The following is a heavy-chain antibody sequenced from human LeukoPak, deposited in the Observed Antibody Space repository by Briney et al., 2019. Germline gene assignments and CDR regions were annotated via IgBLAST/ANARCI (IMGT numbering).Heavy chain of an antibody. J-gene: IGHJ4*02. D-gene: IGHD4-23*01. CDR2: INPSGGST. CDR3: ARSMTTVVHPFDSGPFDY. V-gene: IGHV1-46*02. CDR1: GYTFNRYY. Sequence: GASVKVSCKASGYTFNRYYMQWVRQAPGQGLEWMGIINPSGGSTNYAQKFQGRVTMTRDTSTSTIYMELSSLRFEDTAVYYCARSMTTVVHPFDSGPFDYWGQGTLVTVSS.